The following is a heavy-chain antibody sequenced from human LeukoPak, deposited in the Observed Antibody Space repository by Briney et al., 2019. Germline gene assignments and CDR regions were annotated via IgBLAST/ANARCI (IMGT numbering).Heavy chain of an antibody. Sequence: SETLSLTCAVSGDSMTSRNYYWGWIRQPRGKGLEFIGLIYNTGTSYYNPSLESRVSISADTSRSQFSLSLSSVTAADSAVYYCASLWAVSTTDRDFWGQGTLVTVSS. J-gene: IGHJ4*02. V-gene: IGHV4-39*07. CDR3: ASLWAVSTTDRDF. CDR1: GDSMTSRNYY. D-gene: IGHD5/OR15-5a*01. CDR2: IYNTGTS.